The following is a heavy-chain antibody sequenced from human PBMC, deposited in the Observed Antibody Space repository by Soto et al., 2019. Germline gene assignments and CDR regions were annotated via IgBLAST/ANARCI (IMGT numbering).Heavy chain of an antibody. CDR2: IYYSGST. V-gene: IGHV4-39*01. J-gene: IGHJ6*02. CDR3: ARSHANYDFWSGYYYYGMDV. D-gene: IGHD3-3*01. CDR1: GGSISSSSYY. Sequence: PSETLSLTXTVSGGSISSSSYYWGWIRQPPGKGLEWIGSIYYSGSTYYNPSLKSRVTISVDTSKNQFSLKLSSATAADTAVYYCARSHANYDFWSGYYYYGMDVWGQGTTVTVSS.